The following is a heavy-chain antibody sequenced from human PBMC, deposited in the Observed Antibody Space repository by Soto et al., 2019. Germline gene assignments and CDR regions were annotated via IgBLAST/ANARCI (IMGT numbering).Heavy chain of an antibody. CDR2: ISGGGGST. V-gene: IGHV3-23*01. Sequence: EVQLLESGGGLVQPGGSLRLSCAASGFTFSSYAMSWVRQAPGKGLEWVSAISGGGGSTYYADSVKGRFTISRDNSKNSLYLQMKRLRAEDTDVYDCAKDERRDGDYAPFDYWGQGTLVTVSS. CDR1: GFTFSSYA. CDR3: AKDERRDGDYAPFDY. D-gene: IGHD4-17*01. J-gene: IGHJ4*02.